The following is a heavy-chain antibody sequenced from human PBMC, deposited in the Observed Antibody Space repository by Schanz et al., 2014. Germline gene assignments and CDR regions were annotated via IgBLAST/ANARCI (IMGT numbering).Heavy chain of an antibody. Sequence: EVQLLESGGGLVQPGGSLRLSCAASGFSFSNYWMNWVRQAPGKGLEWVSSISSSGSSIYYADSVKGRFTISRDNSNNTVYLQMNTLRAEDTAVYYCAREDCSATSCYFRYWGQGTLVTVSS. J-gene: IGHJ4*02. D-gene: IGHD2-21*01. CDR2: ISSSGSSI. CDR3: AREDCSATSCYFRY. V-gene: IGHV3-48*01. CDR1: GFSFSNYW.